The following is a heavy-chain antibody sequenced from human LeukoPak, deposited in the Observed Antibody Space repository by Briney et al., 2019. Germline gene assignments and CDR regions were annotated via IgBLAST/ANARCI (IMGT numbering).Heavy chain of an antibody. CDR3: AKDRARGYCSSTSCYPFAY. CDR1: GFTVSSNY. V-gene: IGHV3-53*01. D-gene: IGHD2-2*01. Sequence: GGSLRLSCAASGFTVSSNYMSWVRQAPGKGLEWVSVIYSGGSTYYADSVKGRFTISRDNSKNTLYLQMNSLRAEDTAVYYCAKDRARGYCSSTSCYPFAYWGQGTLVTVSS. J-gene: IGHJ4*02. CDR2: IYSGGST.